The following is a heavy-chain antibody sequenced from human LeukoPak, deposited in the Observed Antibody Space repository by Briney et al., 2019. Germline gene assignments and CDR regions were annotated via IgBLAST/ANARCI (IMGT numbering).Heavy chain of an antibody. J-gene: IGHJ3*02. V-gene: IGHV1-2*02. D-gene: IGHD6-19*01. CDR2: INPNSGGT. Sequence: ASVKVSCKASGYTFTGYYMHWVRQAPGQGLEWMGWINPNSGGTNYAQKFQGRVTMTRDTSISTAYMELSRLRSDDTAVYYCARAQSSGWSSLFAFDIWGQGTMVTVSS. CDR1: GYTFTGYY. CDR3: ARAQSSGWSSLFAFDI.